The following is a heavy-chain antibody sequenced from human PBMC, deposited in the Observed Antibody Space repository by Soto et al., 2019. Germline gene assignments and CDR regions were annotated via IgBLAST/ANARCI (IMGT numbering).Heavy chain of an antibody. CDR2: IYFDGITT. D-gene: IGHD1-26*01. Sequence: QSGGSVRLSCAASGFTFSSHEMNWVRQAPGKGLVWVSRIYFDGITTNYADSVKGRLTVSRDNAKNTVYLHVNTLRDEDTAVYYCARGGAMGVDYWGQGTLVTVSS. J-gene: IGHJ4*02. CDR1: GFTFSSHE. V-gene: IGHV3-74*01. CDR3: ARGGAMGVDY.